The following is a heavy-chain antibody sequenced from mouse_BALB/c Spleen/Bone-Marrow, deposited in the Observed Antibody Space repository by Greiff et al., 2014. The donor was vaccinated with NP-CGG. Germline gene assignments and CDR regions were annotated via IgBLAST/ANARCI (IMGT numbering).Heavy chain of an antibody. CDR3: AREKYGNYYAMDY. Sequence: VHLVESGPGLVAPSQSPSITCTVSGFSLTGFGINWIRQPPGKGLEWLGMIWGDGTTDYNSALKSRLSINKDNSKSQVLLKMNSLQAGDTARYYCAREKYGNYYAMDYWGQGTSVTVSS. D-gene: IGHD2-10*02. CDR1: GFSLTGFG. V-gene: IGHV2-6-7*01. J-gene: IGHJ4*01. CDR2: IWGDGTT.